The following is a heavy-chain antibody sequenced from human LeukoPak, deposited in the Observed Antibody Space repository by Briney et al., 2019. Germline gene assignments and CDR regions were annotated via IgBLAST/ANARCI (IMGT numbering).Heavy chain of an antibody. Sequence: PSETLSLTCTVSGGSISSSSYYWGWIRQPPGKGLEWIGSIYYSGSTYYNPSLKSRVTISVDTSKNQFSLKLSSVTAADTAVYYCARYTTNYEPYGMDVWGQGTTVTVSS. D-gene: IGHD3-3*01. CDR2: IYYSGST. V-gene: IGHV4-39*07. CDR3: ARYTTNYEPYGMDV. CDR1: GGSISSSSYY. J-gene: IGHJ6*02.